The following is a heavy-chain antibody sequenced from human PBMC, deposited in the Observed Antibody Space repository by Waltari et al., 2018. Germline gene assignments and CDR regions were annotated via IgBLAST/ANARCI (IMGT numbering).Heavy chain of an antibody. V-gene: IGHV1-2*06. Sequence: QVQLVQSGAEVKKPGASVKVSCKASGYTFTGYYMHWVRQAPGQGLEWMGRIDPNSGGTNYAQKLQGRVTMTRDTSISTAYRELSRLRSDDTAVYYCARMSYLGYYFDDWGQGTLVTVSS. J-gene: IGHJ4*02. CDR1: GYTFTGYY. CDR2: IDPNSGGT. CDR3: ARMSYLGYYFDD. D-gene: IGHD1-26*01.